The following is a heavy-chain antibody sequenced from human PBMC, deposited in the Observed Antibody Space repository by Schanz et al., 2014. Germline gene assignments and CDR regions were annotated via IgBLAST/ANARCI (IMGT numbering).Heavy chain of an antibody. D-gene: IGHD1-26*01. J-gene: IGHJ4*02. CDR1: GFTFSIYA. Sequence: VQLVESGGGLVQPGGSLRLSCSASGFTFSIYAMHWVRQAPGKGLEYVSAISHDGYSTYYADSVKGRFTISRDNAENALYLQMNSLRAEDTGLYFCARGGSGSHYRLDYWGQGTLVTVSS. CDR2: ISHDGYST. V-gene: IGHV3-64*04. CDR3: ARGGSGSHYRLDY.